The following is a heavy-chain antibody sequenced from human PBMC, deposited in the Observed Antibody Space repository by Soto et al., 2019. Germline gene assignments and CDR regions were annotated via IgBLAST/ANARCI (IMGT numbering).Heavy chain of an antibody. CDR1: GFTFSSYG. J-gene: IGHJ6*02. V-gene: IGHV3-30*18. CDR3: AKGHLEWLFTDYYGMDV. CDR2: ISYDGSNK. D-gene: IGHD3-3*01. Sequence: QVQLVESGGGVVQPGRSLRLSCAASGFTFSSYGMHWVRQAPGKGLEWVAVISYDGSNKYYADSVKGRFTISRDNSKNTLYLQMNRLRAEDTAVYYCAKGHLEWLFTDYYGMDVWGQGTTVTVSS.